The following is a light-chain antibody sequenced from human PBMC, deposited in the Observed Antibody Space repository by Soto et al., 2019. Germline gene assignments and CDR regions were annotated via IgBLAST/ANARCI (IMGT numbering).Light chain of an antibody. J-gene: IGLJ3*02. Sequence: QSALTQPASVSGSPGQSITISCTGTSSDIGAFNDISWYQQHPGRVPDLMNYDDSNRPSGVSNRFSGSNSGSTSSLTISGHQADDEDYYCGSSDTTKYAVLFGGGTKLTVL. CDR1: SSDIGAFND. CDR3: SSDTTKYAVL. CDR2: DDS. V-gene: IGLV2-14*01.